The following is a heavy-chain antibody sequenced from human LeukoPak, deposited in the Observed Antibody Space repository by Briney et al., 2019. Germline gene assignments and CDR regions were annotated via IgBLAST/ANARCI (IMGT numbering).Heavy chain of an antibody. CDR2: IYYSGST. CDR3: ARGGGRTATGNNYGMDV. V-gene: IGHV4-59*01. Sequence: SETLSLTCTGSGGSISSYYWSWIRQPPGKGLEWIGYIYYSGSTNYNPSLKSRVTISVDTSKNQFSLKLSSVTAADTAVYYCARGGGRTATGNNYGMDVWGKGTTVTVSS. D-gene: IGHD1-1*01. CDR1: GGSISSYY. J-gene: IGHJ6*04.